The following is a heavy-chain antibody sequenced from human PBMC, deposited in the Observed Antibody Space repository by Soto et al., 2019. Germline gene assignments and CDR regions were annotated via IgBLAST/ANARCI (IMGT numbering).Heavy chain of an antibody. D-gene: IGHD2-2*01. J-gene: IGHJ4*02. Sequence: SETLSITCTVYDGSISSYYWSWIRQPPGKGLEWIGYIFYSGSTNYNPSLKSRVTISVDTSKNQFSLKLSSVTAADTAVYYCTRRYTSCTDYWCLGPVVT. V-gene: IGHV4-59*08. CDR3: TRRYTSCTDY. CDR1: DGSISSYY. CDR2: IFYSGST.